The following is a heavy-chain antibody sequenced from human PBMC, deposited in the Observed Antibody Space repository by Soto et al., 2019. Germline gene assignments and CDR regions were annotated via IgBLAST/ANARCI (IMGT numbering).Heavy chain of an antibody. CDR2: IYHSGST. CDR1: GGSISSGGYS. V-gene: IGHV4-30-2*01. Sequence: QLQLQESGSGLVKPSQTLSLTCAVSGGSISSGGYSWSWIRQPPGKGLEWIGYIYHSGSTYYNPSLKSRVTISVDRSKNQFSLKLSSVTAADTAVYYCARLAYMVRGDAFDIWGQGTMVTVSS. D-gene: IGHD3-10*01. CDR3: ARLAYMVRGDAFDI. J-gene: IGHJ3*02.